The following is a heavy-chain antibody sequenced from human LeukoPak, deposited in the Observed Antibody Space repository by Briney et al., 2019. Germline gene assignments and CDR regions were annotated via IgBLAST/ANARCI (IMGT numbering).Heavy chain of an antibody. D-gene: IGHD2-2*01. V-gene: IGHV4-38-2*01. CDR3: ARYCTSTTCILRGFDY. J-gene: IGHJ4*02. CDR1: GFSFSPGHY. CDR2: IYHTGSA. Sequence: SETPSPTPSVSGFSFSPGHYLGWVRQPPRKGLGWVSNIYHTGSAHYNPSLKSRVTISVDTSKNQFSLKLSSVTAADTAVYYCARYCTSTTCILRGFDYRGQGTLVTVSS.